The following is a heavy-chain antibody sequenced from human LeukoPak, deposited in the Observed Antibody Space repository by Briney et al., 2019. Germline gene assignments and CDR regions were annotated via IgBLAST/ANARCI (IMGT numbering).Heavy chain of an antibody. CDR3: ATQERGITGTTWLES. Sequence: GASVKVSCKASGYTFTDYYMHWVQQAPGKGLEWMGRVDPEDGETIYAEKFQGRVTITADTSTDTAYMELSSLRSEDTAVYYCATQERGITGTTWLESWGQGTLVTVSS. V-gene: IGHV1-69-2*01. D-gene: IGHD1-7*01. CDR2: VDPEDGET. CDR1: GYTFTDYY. J-gene: IGHJ4*02.